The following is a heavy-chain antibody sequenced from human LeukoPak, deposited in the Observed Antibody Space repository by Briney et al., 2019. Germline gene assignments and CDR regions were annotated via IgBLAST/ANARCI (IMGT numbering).Heavy chain of an antibody. CDR1: GGTFSSYA. CDR2: IIPILGIA. D-gene: IGHD3-10*01. Sequence: SVTVSCKASGGTFSSYAISWVRQAPGQGLEWMGRIIPILGIANYAQKFQGRVTITADKSTSTAYMELSSLRSEDTAVYYCARAAMVRGVTLDYWAREPWSPSPQ. J-gene: IGHJ4*02. CDR3: ARAAMVRGVTLDY. V-gene: IGHV1-69*04.